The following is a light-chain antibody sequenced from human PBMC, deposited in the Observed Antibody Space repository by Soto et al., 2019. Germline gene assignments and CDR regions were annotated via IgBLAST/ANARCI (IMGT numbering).Light chain of an antibody. J-gene: IGKJ3*01. CDR1: QGISSY. Sequence: AIRMTQPPSSLSASTGDRVTITCRASQGISSYLAWYQQKPGKAPKLLIYAASTLQSGVPSRFSGSGSGTDFTLTISCLQSEDFATYYCQQYYSYPRITFGPGTKVDIK. CDR3: QQYYSYPRIT. CDR2: AAS. V-gene: IGKV1-8*01.